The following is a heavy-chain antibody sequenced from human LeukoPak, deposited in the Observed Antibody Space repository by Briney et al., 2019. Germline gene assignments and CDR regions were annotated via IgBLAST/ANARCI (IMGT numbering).Heavy chain of an antibody. CDR3: ARDSGYSSTGGAFDI. J-gene: IGHJ3*02. V-gene: IGHV4-59*01. CDR1: GGSISSYY. Sequence: SETLSLTCTVSGGSISSYYWSWIRQPPGKGLEWIGYIYYSGSTNYNPSLKSRVTISVDTSKNQFSLKLSSVTAADTAVYYCARDSGYSSTGGAFDIWGQGTMVTVSS. D-gene: IGHD6-13*01. CDR2: IYYSGST.